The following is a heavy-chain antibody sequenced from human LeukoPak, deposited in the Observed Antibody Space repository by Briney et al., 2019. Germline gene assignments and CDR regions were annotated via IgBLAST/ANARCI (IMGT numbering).Heavy chain of an antibody. D-gene: IGHD6-19*01. CDR3: ASISSGWYAASAEYFQH. J-gene: IGHJ1*01. CDR1: GGSISNY. CDR2: IYYSGST. Sequence: PSETLSLTCTVSGGSISNYWSWIRQPPGKGLEWIGYIYYSGSTNYNPSLKSRVTISVDTSKNQFSLKLSSVTAAGTAVYYCASISSGWYAASAEYFQHWGQGTLVTVSS. V-gene: IGHV4-59*08.